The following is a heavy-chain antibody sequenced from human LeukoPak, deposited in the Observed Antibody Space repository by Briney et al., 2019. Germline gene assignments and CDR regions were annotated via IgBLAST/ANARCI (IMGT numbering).Heavy chain of an antibody. CDR3: ARDWCSGGSCYFPIDY. J-gene: IGHJ4*02. CDR1: GFTFSSYS. V-gene: IGHV3-21*01. Sequence: GGSLRLSCAASGFTFSSYSMNWVRQAPGKGLEWVSSISSSSSSYIYYADSVKGRFTISRDNAKNSLYLQMNSLRAEDTAVYYCARDWCSGGSCYFPIDYWGQGTLVTVSS. CDR2: ISSSSSSYI. D-gene: IGHD2-15*01.